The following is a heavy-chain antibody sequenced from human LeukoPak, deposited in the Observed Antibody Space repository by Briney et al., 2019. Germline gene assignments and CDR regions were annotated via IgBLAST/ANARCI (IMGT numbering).Heavy chain of an antibody. CDR2: ISAYNGNT. D-gene: IGHD2-2*02. CDR3: ARVLPYCSSTSCYMSDAFDI. Sequence: ASVKVSCKASGYTFTSYDISWVRQAPGQGLEWMGWISAYNGNTNYAQKLQGRVTMTTDTSTSTAYMELRSLRSDDTAVYYCARVLPYCSSTSCYMSDAFDIWGQGTMVTVSS. J-gene: IGHJ3*02. CDR1: GYTFTSYD. V-gene: IGHV1-18*01.